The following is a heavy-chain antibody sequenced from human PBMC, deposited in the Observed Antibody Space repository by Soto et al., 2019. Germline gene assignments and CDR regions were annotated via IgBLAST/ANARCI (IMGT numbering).Heavy chain of an antibody. CDR2: INWNGGST. D-gene: IGHD2-8*01. Sequence: EVQLVESGGGVVRPGGSLRLSCAASGFTFDDYDMSWVRQAPGKGLEWVSGINWNGGSTGYADTVKGRCTISRDNAKNPLYLQMNVPRAEDTALYYGASAQLRSWGDARSATRNGLGTRGQGTLGTGSS. J-gene: IGHJ5*02. CDR1: GFTFDDYD. CDR3: ASAQLRSWGDARSATRNGLGT. V-gene: IGHV3-20*04.